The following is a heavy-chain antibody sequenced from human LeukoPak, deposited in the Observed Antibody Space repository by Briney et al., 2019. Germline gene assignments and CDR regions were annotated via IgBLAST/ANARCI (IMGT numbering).Heavy chain of an antibody. Sequence: PGGPLRLSCAASGFTFSNYNMNWVRQAPGKGLEWVSSVSSSSYIYYADSVKGRFTISRDNAKNSLYLQMGSLRAEDTAVYYCARDSRGYHQLSDYWGQGTLVTVSS. CDR3: ARDSRGYHQLSDY. CDR1: GFTFSNYN. CDR2: VSSSSYI. J-gene: IGHJ4*02. D-gene: IGHD5-12*01. V-gene: IGHV3-21*01.